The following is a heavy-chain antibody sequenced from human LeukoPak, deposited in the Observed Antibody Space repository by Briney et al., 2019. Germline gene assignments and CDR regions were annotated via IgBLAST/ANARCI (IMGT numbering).Heavy chain of an antibody. CDR2: INHSGTT. V-gene: IGHV4-34*01. J-gene: IGHJ4*02. CDR3: ARGVVWRDADY. Sequence: SETLSLTCAVYGGSVSGYYWSWIRQPPGKGLEWIGEINHSGTTNYKSSFKSRVTISVDMSKNQISLKLSSVTAADTAIYYCARGVVWRDADYWGQGTLVTVSS. CDR1: GGSVSGYY. D-gene: IGHD3-3*01.